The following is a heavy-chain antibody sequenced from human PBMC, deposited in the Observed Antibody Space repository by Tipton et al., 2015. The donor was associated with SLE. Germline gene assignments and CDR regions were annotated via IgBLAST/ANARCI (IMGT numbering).Heavy chain of an antibody. CDR3: ARMEGMITYGGIAGL. J-gene: IGHJ4*02. CDR1: GVSIRSHY. V-gene: IGHV4-59*08. Sequence: TLSLTCTVSGVSIRSHYWSWIRQSPGKGLEWIGYMYNNGRTKYNLSLESRVTISIDTSKSHFSLKLTSVTAADTAVYYCARMEGMITYGGIAGLWGQGTVVTVSS. D-gene: IGHD3-16*01. CDR2: MYNNGRT.